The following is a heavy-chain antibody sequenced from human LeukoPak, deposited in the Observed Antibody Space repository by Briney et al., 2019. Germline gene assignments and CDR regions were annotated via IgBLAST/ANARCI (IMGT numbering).Heavy chain of an antibody. CDR1: GGSFSSYY. Sequence: KSSETLSLTCTVSGGSFSSYYWTWIRQPPGKGLEWIGYIYTSGGTNYNPSLSSRVTISVDTSKNQFPLILSSMTAADTAVYYCARRHHYYYYMDVWGKGTTVTVSS. CDR2: IYTSGGT. J-gene: IGHJ6*03. CDR3: ARRHHYYYYMDV. V-gene: IGHV4-4*09.